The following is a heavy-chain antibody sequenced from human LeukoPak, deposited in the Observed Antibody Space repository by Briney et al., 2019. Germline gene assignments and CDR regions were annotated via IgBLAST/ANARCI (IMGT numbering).Heavy chain of an antibody. V-gene: IGHV4-39*07. CDR3: ASVEMATTNFEY. CDR1: GGSISSSSYY. D-gene: IGHD5-24*01. Sequence: PSETLSLTCTVSGGSISSSSYYWGWIRQPPGKGLEWIGEINHSGSTNYKPSLKSRVTISVDTSKNQLSLKLSSVTAADTAVYYCASVEMATTNFEYWGQGTLVTVSS. CDR2: INHSGST. J-gene: IGHJ4*02.